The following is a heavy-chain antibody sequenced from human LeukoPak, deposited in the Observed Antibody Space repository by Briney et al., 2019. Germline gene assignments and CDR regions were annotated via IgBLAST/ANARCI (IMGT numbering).Heavy chain of an antibody. V-gene: IGHV1-69*05. CDR2: IIPIFGTA. CDR1: GGTFSSYA. J-gene: IGHJ4*02. D-gene: IGHD6-19*01. CDR3: ARVLYSSGWYFDY. Sequence: GASVKVSCKASGGTFSSYAISWVRQAPGQGLEWMGGIIPIFGTANYAQKFQGRVAITTDESTSTAYMELSSLRSEDTAVYYCARVLYSSGWYFDYWRQGTLVTVSS.